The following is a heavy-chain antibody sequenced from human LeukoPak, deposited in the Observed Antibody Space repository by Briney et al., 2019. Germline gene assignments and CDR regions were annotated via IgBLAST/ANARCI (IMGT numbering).Heavy chain of an antibody. D-gene: IGHD3-10*01. J-gene: IGHJ4*02. CDR1: GGSISSYY. Sequence: SETLSLTCTVSGGSISSYYWSWIRQPPGTGLEWIGNIYYSGSTNYNPSLKSRDTISVDTSKNQFSLNLTSVTAADAAVYYCARAARGWYFDHWGQGTLVTVSS. CDR3: ARAARGWYFDH. V-gene: IGHV4-59*01. CDR2: IYYSGST.